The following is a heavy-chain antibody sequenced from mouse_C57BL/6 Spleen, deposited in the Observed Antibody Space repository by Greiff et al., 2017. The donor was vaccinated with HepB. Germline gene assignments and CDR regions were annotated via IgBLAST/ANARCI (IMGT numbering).Heavy chain of an antibody. J-gene: IGHJ2*01. Sequence: EVQLQQSGPELVKPGASVKMSCKASGYTFTDYNMHWVKQSHGKSLEWIGYINPNNGGTSYNQKFKGKATLTVNKSSSTAYMELRSLTSEDSAVYYGVRSGTTVYFDYWGQGTTLTVSS. D-gene: IGHD1-1*01. CDR3: VRSGTTVYFDY. V-gene: IGHV1-22*01. CDR2: INPNNGGT. CDR1: GYTFTDYN.